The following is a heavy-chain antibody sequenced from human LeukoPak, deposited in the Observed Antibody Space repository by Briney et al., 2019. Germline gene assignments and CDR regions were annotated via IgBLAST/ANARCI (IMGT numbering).Heavy chain of an antibody. D-gene: IGHD6-13*01. CDR1: GGTFSSYA. CDR2: IIPIFGTA. J-gene: IGHJ4*02. V-gene: IGHV1-69*13. CDR3: ARGPYSSSWPEYYFDY. Sequence: AASVKVSCKASGGTFSSYAISWVRQAPGQGLEWMGGIIPIFGTANYAQKFQGRVTITADESTSTAYMELSSLRSEDTAVYYCARGPYSSSWPEYYFDYWGQGTLVTVSS.